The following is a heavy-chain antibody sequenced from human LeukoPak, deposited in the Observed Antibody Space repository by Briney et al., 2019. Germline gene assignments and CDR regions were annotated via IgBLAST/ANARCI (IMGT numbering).Heavy chain of an antibody. J-gene: IGHJ4*02. Sequence: SETLSLTCAVYGGSFSGYYWSWIRQPPGKGLEWIGEINHSGSTNHNPSLKSRVTISVDTSKNQFSLKLSSVTAADTAVYYCARGPAYSSSEPIDYWGQGTLVTVSS. CDR2: INHSGST. CDR3: ARGPAYSSSEPIDY. CDR1: GGSFSGYY. V-gene: IGHV4-34*01. D-gene: IGHD6-6*01.